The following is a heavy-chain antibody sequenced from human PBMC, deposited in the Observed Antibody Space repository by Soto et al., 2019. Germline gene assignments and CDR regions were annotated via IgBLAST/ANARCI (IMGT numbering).Heavy chain of an antibody. CDR3: ARDQYDFRSGSYYYAMEV. CDR1: GGYVGNVSHC. Sequence: SEILSLPWSVVGGYVGNVSHCRSWIRQTPGKGLEWIGYNYYTGSTNYNPALKGRVTMSVDTSRDQVSLRLRSVTRADTAVYYCARDQYDFRSGSYYYAMEVWGQGTKVTVSS. D-gene: IGHD3-3*01. J-gene: IGHJ6*02. V-gene: IGHV4-61*01. CDR2: NYYTGST.